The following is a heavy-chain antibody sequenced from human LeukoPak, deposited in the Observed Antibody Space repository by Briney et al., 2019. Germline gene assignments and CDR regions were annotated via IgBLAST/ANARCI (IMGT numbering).Heavy chain of an antibody. CDR3: ARDTLWE. Sequence: GGSLRLSCAVSGFTFSGYTMHWVRQAPGKGLEWVAVISFDGSNKYYEDSVKGRFTISRDNSKNTLYLQMNSLRPGDTAIYYCARDTLWEWGQGTLVTVSS. J-gene: IGHJ4*02. CDR1: GFTFSGYT. D-gene: IGHD1-26*01. V-gene: IGHV3-30-3*01. CDR2: ISFDGSNK.